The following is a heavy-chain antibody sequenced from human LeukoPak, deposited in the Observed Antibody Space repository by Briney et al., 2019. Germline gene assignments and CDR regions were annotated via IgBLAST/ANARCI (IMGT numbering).Heavy chain of an antibody. J-gene: IGHJ4*02. CDR3: AKVQGYYYGSGSYYKD. V-gene: IGHV3-23*01. CDR2: ISGSGGST. CDR1: GFTFSSYA. D-gene: IGHD3-10*01. Sequence: GGSLRLSSAASGFTFSSYAMSWVRQAPGKGLEWVSAISGSGGSTYYADSVKGRFTISRDNSKNTLYLQMNSLRAEDTAVYYCAKVQGYYYGSGSYYKDWGQGTLVTVSS.